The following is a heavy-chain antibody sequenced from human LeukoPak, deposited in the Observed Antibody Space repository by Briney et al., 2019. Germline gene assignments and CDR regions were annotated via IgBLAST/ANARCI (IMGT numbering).Heavy chain of an antibody. D-gene: IGHD3-10*01. V-gene: IGHV4-59*12. J-gene: IGHJ5*02. CDR3: ARDSGTTGEVKFDP. CDR1: GGSISSYY. Sequence: SETLSLTCTVSGGSISSYYWSWIRQPPGKGLEWIGYIYYSGSTNYNPSLKSRVTISIDTSKNQFSLKLMSVTAADTAVYYCARDSGTTGEVKFDPWGQGTLVTVSS. CDR2: IYYSGST.